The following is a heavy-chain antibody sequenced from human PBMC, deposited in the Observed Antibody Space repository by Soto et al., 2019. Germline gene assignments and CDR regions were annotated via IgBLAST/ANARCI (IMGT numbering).Heavy chain of an antibody. V-gene: IGHV3-21*01. Sequence: GGSLRLSCAASEFTFSIYTMNWFRQAPGKGLEWVSFISGSSDYIYHADSVKGRFTISRDNAKKSLYLQMNSLRVEDTAVYYCARADSRGFYPGFFDYWGQGIQGTVSS. CDR3: ARADSRGFYPGFFDY. J-gene: IGHJ4*02. D-gene: IGHD5-12*01. CDR2: ISGSSDYI. CDR1: EFTFSIYT.